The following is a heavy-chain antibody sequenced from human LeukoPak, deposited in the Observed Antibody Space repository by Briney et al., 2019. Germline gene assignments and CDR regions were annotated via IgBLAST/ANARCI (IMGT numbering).Heavy chain of an antibody. CDR3: ARDRYKSGHDAFDI. J-gene: IGHJ3*02. D-gene: IGHD2-2*02. CDR1: GFTFSSYA. Sequence: PGGSLRLSCVASGFTFSSYAMYWVRQAPGKGLEWVAVISYDGSNKYYADSVKGRFTISRDNSKNTLYLQMNSLRAEDTAVYYCARDRYKSGHDAFDIWGQGTLVTVSS. CDR2: ISYDGSNK. V-gene: IGHV3-30*04.